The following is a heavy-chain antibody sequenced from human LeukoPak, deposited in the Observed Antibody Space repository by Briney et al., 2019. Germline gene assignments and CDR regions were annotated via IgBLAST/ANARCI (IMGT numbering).Heavy chain of an antibody. D-gene: IGHD3-10*01. CDR3: AKGRLWFGENYFDY. V-gene: IGHV3-30*02. CDR2: IRYDGSSK. Sequence: PGGSLRLSCAASGFTFSTYVMHWVRQTPGKGLEWVSFIRYDGSSKYYADSVRGRFTISRDSSTNTLYLQMNSLRAEDTAVYYCAKGRLWFGENYFDYWGQGTLVTVSS. J-gene: IGHJ4*02. CDR1: GFTFSTYV.